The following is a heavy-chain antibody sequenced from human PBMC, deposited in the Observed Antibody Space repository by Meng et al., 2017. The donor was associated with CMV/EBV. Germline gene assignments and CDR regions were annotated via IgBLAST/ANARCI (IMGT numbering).Heavy chain of an antibody. J-gene: IGHJ6*02. Sequence: GESLKISCAASGFTFSGYAMSWVRQAPGKGLEWVSVIYSGGSSTYYADSVKGRFTISRDNSENTLYLQINSLRAEDTAVYYRANRVVTMGLGMGVWGQGATVTVSS. V-gene: IGHV3-23*03. CDR2: IYSGGSST. CDR1: GFTFSGYA. CDR3: ANRVVTMGLGMGV. D-gene: IGHD3-3*01.